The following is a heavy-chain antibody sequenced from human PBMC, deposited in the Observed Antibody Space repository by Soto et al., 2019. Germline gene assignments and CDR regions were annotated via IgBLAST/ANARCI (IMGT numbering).Heavy chain of an antibody. CDR3: ARDPSTNYGMDV. Sequence: SETLSLTCTVSGGSISSGDYYWSWIRQPPGKGLEWIGYTYYSGSTSYNPSLQSRVTISVDTSKNQFSLKLNSVTDADTAAYYCARDPSTNYGMDVWGQGTTVTVSS. J-gene: IGHJ6*02. CDR2: TYYSGST. V-gene: IGHV4-30-4*01. CDR1: GGSISSGDYY.